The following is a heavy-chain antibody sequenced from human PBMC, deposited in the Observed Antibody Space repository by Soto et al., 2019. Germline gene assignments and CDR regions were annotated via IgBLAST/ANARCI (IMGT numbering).Heavy chain of an antibody. J-gene: IGHJ5*02. CDR1: GFTFSSYG. CDR2: ISYDGSNK. V-gene: IGHV3-30*03. D-gene: IGHD2-2*01. Sequence: GGSLRLSCAASGFTFSSYGMHWVRQAPGKGLEWVAVISYDGSNKYYADSVKGRFTISRDNSKNTLYLQMNSLRAEDTAVYYCAREIVVVPAAVGWFDPWGQGTLVTVSS. CDR3: AREIVVVPAAVGWFDP.